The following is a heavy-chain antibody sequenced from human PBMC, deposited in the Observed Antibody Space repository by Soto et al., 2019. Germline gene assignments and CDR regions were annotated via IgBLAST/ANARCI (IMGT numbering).Heavy chain of an antibody. D-gene: IGHD3-22*01. CDR1: GFTFSSYS. J-gene: IGHJ5*02. CDR2: ISSSSSYI. V-gene: IGHV3-21*01. Sequence: EVQLVESGGGLVKPGGSLRLSCAASGFTFSSYSMNWVRQAPGKGLEWVSSISSSSSYIYYADSVKGRFTISRDNAKNSLYLQMNSLRAEDTAVYYCARAKYYYDSHTGGWFDPWGQGTLVTVS. CDR3: ARAKYYYDSHTGGWFDP.